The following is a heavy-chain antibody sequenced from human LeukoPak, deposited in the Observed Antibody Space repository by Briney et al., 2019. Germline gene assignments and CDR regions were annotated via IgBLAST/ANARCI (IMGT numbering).Heavy chain of an antibody. V-gene: IGHV4-34*01. CDR1: GGSFSGYY. J-gene: IGHJ5*02. CDR3: AREIMVAYYDFWSGYYGEPWFDP. Sequence: RTSETLSLTCAVYGGSFSGYYWSWIRQPPGKGLEWIGEINHSGSTNYNPSLKSRVTISVDTSKNQFSLKLSSVTAADTAVYYCAREIMVAYYDFWSGYYGEPWFDPWGQGTLVTVSS. CDR2: INHSGST. D-gene: IGHD3-3*01.